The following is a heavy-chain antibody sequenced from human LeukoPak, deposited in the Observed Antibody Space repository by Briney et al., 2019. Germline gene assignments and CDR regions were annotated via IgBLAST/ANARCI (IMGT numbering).Heavy chain of an antibody. CDR1: GYTFTSYD. J-gene: IGHJ4*02. CDR3: ARRQLRFLDIDY. V-gene: IGHV1-8*01. Sequence: ASVKVSYKASGYTFTSYDINWVRQATGQGLEWMGWMNPNSGITGYAQKFQGRVTMTRNTSISTAYMELSSLRSEDTAVYYCARRQLRFLDIDYWGQGTLVTVSS. CDR2: MNPNSGIT. D-gene: IGHD3-3*01.